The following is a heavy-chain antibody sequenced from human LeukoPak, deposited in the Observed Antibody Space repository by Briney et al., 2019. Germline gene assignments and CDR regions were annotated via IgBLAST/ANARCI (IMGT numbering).Heavy chain of an antibody. V-gene: IGHV3-30-3*02. CDR2: ISYDGSNK. D-gene: IGHD6-13*01. J-gene: IGHJ4*02. Sequence: PGGSLRLSCAASGFTFSSYAMHWVRQAPGKGLEWVAVISYDGSNKYYADSVKGRFTISRDNSKNTLYLQMNSLRAEDTAVYYCAKSPRGVHFIAAAGASGYWGQGTLVTVSS. CDR1: GFTFSSYA. CDR3: AKSPRGVHFIAAAGASGY.